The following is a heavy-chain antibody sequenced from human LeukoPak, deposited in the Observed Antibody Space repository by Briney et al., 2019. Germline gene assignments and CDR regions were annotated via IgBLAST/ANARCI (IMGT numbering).Heavy chain of an antibody. CDR2: IKNKNTGETT. Sequence: SCKASGYTFTSYGISWVRQAPGKGLEWVGRIKNKNTGETTDYAAPVKGRFTISRDDSKNTLYLQMNSLKSEDRGVYSCTRAIGGGRDPDFDYWGQGTMVTVSS. CDR3: TRAIGGGRDPDFDY. V-gene: IGHV3-15*01. CDR1: GYTFTSYG. D-gene: IGHD2-15*01. J-gene: IGHJ4*02.